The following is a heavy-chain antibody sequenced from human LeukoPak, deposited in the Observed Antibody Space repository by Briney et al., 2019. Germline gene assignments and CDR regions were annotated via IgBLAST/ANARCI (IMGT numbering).Heavy chain of an antibody. CDR3: AREFPDRHRLDY. CDR2: VYYTGST. J-gene: IGHJ4*02. V-gene: IGHV4-39*07. CDR1: GGSISSGTYY. Sequence: SETLSLTCTVSGGSISSGTYYWDWIRQPPGKGLEWIGLVYYTGSTYYNPSLKSRVTISVDTSKTQFSLRLSSVTAADTAVYYCAREFPDRHRLDYWGQGTLVTVSS. D-gene: IGHD2-21*01.